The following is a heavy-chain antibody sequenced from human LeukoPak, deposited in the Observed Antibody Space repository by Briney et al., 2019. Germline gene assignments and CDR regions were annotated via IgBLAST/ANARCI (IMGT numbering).Heavy chain of an antibody. CDR2: IYSSGST. CDR1: GGSIRGYY. CDR3: ARDRYDYVWGSYRH. Sequence: SETLSLTCNVSGGSIRGYYWSWIRQPPGKGLEWIGYIYSSGSTNYNPSLKSRVTMSVDTSKNQFSLKVSSVTAADTAVYYCARDRYDYVWGSYRHWGQGTLVTVSS. J-gene: IGHJ4*02. D-gene: IGHD3-16*02. V-gene: IGHV4-59*01.